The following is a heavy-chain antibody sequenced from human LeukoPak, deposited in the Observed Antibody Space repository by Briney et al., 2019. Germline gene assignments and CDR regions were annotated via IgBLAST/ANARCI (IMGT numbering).Heavy chain of an antibody. CDR1: GYSFTSYW. CDR3: ASPDYYDSSGYSPGVGY. J-gene: IGHJ4*02. CDR2: IYPGDSDT. Sequence: GESLKISRKGSGYSFTSYWIGWVGQMPGKGLEWMGVIYPGDSDTRYSPSFQGQVTISADKSIGTAYLQWSSLKASDTAMYYCASPDYYDSSGYSPGVGYWGQGTLVTVSS. V-gene: IGHV5-51*01. D-gene: IGHD3-22*01.